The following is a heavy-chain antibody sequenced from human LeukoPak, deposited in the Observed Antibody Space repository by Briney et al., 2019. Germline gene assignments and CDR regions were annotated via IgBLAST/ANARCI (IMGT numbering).Heavy chain of an antibody. V-gene: IGHV4-34*01. D-gene: IGHD3-22*01. CDR3: ARGRIAKIVVVHSFHYGMDV. CDR2: INDYAGNT. CDR1: GGSFTDYF. J-gene: IGHJ6*02. Sequence: NASETLSLTCDVFGGSFTDYFWTWLRQSPGKGLEWIGEINDYAGNTNYNPSLNSRVSISLEKSKNQFSLELRSVTAADTAVYYCARGRIAKIVVVHSFHYGMDVWGQGTTVTVSS.